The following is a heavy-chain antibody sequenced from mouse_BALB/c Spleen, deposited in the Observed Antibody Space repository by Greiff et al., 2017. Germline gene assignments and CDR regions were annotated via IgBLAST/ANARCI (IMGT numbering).Heavy chain of an antibody. V-gene: IGHV3-2*02. J-gene: IGHJ4*01. CDR1: GYSITSDYA. Sequence: DVQLQESGPGLVKPSQSLSLTCTVTGYSITSDYAWNWIRQFPGNKLEWMGYISYSGSTSYNPSLKSRISITRDTSKNQFFLQLNSVTTEDTATYYCARAYGNYGDYAMDYWGQGTSVTVSS. CDR3: ARAYGNYGDYAMDY. CDR2: ISYSGST. D-gene: IGHD2-10*02.